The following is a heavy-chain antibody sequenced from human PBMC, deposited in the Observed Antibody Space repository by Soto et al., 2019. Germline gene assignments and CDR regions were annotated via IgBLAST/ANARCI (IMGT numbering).Heavy chain of an antibody. J-gene: IGHJ5*01. CDR3: VRSWGLVCIITRCYRPCFVS. V-gene: IGHV3-48*03. Sequence: GGSLRLSCAASGFTFNDYEINWVRQAPGRGLEWVSSISGNGNRIDYADSVKGRFTISRDNAQNSVFLQMSRLGAEDTAAYYCVRSWGLVCIITRCYRPCFVSRGTGILVTVSS. D-gene: IGHD3-16*02. CDR2: ISGNGNRI. CDR1: GFTFNDYE.